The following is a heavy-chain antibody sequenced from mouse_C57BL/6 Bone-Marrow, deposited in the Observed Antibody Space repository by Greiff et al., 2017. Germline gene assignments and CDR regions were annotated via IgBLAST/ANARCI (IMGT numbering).Heavy chain of an antibody. V-gene: IGHV1-52*01. J-gene: IGHJ3*01. Sequence: QVQLQQPGAELVRPGSSVKLSCKASGYTFTSYWMHWVKQRPIQGLEWIGNIDPSDSETHYNQKFKDKATLTVDKSSSTAYMQLSSLPSKDSAVSYFARKGAYYSNWWFAYWGQGTLVTVSA. D-gene: IGHD2-5*01. CDR2: IDPSDSET. CDR3: ARKGAYYSNWWFAY. CDR1: GYTFTSYW.